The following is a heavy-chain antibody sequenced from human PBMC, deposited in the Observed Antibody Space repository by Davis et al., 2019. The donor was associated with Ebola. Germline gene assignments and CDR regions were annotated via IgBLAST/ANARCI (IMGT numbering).Heavy chain of an antibody. CDR3: ARDRKPVAGSAYGYYGFDV. CDR2: ISSEGGKNFYDT. Sequence: GESLKISCAASGFTFGSYAMHWVRQAPGKGLEYVSGISSEGGKNFYDTFYGDSVKGRFTISRDNSKNTLFLQMDSLRAEDMAVYYCARDRKPVAGSAYGYYGFDVWGQGTTVTVSS. CDR1: GFTFGSYA. D-gene: IGHD6-19*01. V-gene: IGHV3-64*02. J-gene: IGHJ6*02.